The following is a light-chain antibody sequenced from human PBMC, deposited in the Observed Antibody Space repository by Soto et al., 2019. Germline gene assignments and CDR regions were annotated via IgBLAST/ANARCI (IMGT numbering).Light chain of an antibody. Sequence: GDRFTITCRASQSISSWLAWYKQKPGKAPELLIYDASNLESGVPSRLSGSGSGTEFTLTISSMQPDDFATYYCQQYSSYWTFGQGTKVDIK. CDR1: QSISSW. J-gene: IGKJ1*01. CDR3: QQYSSYWT. V-gene: IGKV1-5*01. CDR2: DAS.